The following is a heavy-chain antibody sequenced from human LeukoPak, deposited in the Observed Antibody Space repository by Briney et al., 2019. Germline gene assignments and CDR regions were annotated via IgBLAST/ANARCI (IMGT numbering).Heavy chain of an antibody. CDR1: GGSFSGYY. V-gene: IGHV4-34*01. CDR3: ASLTVDIVATSVFDY. D-gene: IGHD5-12*01. CDR2: INHSGST. J-gene: IGHJ4*02. Sequence: PSETLSLTCAVYGGSFSGYYWSWIRQPPGKGLEWIGEINHSGSTNYNPSLKSRVTISVDTSKNQFSLKLSSVTAADTAVYYCASLTVDIVATSVFDYWGQGTLVTVSS.